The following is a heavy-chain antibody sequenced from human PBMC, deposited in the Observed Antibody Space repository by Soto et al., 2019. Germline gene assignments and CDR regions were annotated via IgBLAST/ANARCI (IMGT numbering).Heavy chain of an antibody. V-gene: IGHV4-39*01. CDR1: GGSISSSSYY. Sequence: PSETLSLTCTVSGGSISSSSYYWGWIRQPPGKGLEWIGSIYYSGSTYYNPSLKSRVTISVDTSKNQFSLKLSSVTAADTAVYYCARHSWIQRDRYNWFDPWGQGTLVTVSS. J-gene: IGHJ5*02. CDR3: ARHSWIQRDRYNWFDP. CDR2: IYYSGST. D-gene: IGHD5-18*01.